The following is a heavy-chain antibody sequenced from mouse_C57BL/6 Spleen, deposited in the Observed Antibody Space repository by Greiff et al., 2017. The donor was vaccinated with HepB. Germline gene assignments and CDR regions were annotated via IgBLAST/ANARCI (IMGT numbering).Heavy chain of an antibody. Sequence: VQLQQSGPGLVAPSQCLSITCTVSGFSFTSYGVHWVRQPPGKGLEWLVVIWSDGSTTYNSALKARLSISKDNSKSQVFLKMNSLQTDDTSMYYCARHGLRSYAMDYWGQGTSVTVSS. CDR1: GFSFTSYG. D-gene: IGHD1-1*01. J-gene: IGHJ4*01. CDR2: IWSDGST. CDR3: ARHGLRSYAMDY. V-gene: IGHV2-6-1*01.